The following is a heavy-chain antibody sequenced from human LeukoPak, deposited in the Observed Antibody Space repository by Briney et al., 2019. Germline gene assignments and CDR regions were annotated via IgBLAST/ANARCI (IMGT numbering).Heavy chain of an antibody. J-gene: IGHJ5*02. CDR2: ISGSGGIT. V-gene: IGHV3-23*01. Sequence: RPGGSLRLSCVASGFTFSSYAMSWVRQAPGKGLEWVSGISGSGGITYYAVSVKGRFTISRDNSKNTLYLQMNSLRAEDTAVYYCAKGPYYYDSSGYSRRWFDPWGQGTLVTVSS. CDR3: AKGPYYYDSSGYSRRWFDP. D-gene: IGHD3-22*01. CDR1: GFTFSSYA.